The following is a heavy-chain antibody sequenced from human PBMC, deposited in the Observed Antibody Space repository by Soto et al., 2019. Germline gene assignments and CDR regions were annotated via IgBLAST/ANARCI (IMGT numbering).Heavy chain of an antibody. CDR1: GGTFSSYA. J-gene: IGHJ6*02. D-gene: IGHD6-13*01. CDR2: IIPIFGTA. Sequence: SVKVSCKASGGTFSSYAISWVRQAPGQGLEWMGGIIPIFGTANYAQKFQGRVTITADESTSTAYMELSSLRSEDTAVYYCARDSAAAGREGYYYYGMDVWGQGITVTVSS. CDR3: ARDSAAAGREGYYYYGMDV. V-gene: IGHV1-69*13.